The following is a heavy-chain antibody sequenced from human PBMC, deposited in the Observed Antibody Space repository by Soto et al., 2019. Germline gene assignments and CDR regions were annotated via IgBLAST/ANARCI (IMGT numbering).Heavy chain of an antibody. CDR2: INYNGGT. CDR1: GGSFSRGNYY. J-gene: IGHJ2*01. D-gene: IGHD5-12*01. Sequence: QLQLQESGPGLVKPSETLSLNCTVSGGSFSRGNYYWGWIRQTPGKGPEWIANINYNGGTYYNTSLKSRGAISLDTSKNLLSLKLRSVTAADTAVYYCAGLYSGYEILYFDLWGRGTLVTVSS. V-gene: IGHV4-39*01. CDR3: AGLYSGYEILYFDL.